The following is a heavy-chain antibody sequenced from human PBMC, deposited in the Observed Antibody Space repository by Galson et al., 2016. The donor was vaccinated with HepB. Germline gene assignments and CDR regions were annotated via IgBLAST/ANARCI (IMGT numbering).Heavy chain of an antibody. CDR1: GYTFTNYY. CDR3: ARTGRMVIYFDWFDP. D-gene: IGHD3-22*01. CDR2: IHPSGGST. J-gene: IGHJ5*01. Sequence: VKVSCKASGYTFTNYYMHWVRQAPGQGLEWMGIIHPSGGSTYYAQKFQGRVTMTRDTSTTTVYMELRSLTSDDTAMYFCARTGRMVIYFDWFDPWGQGTLVTVSS. V-gene: IGHV1-46*01.